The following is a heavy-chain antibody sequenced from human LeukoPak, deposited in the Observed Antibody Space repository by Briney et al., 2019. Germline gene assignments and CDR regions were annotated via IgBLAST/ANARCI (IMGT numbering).Heavy chain of an antibody. CDR3: ALNSGSYYRIH. D-gene: IGHD1-26*01. J-gene: IGHJ4*02. CDR1: GYSISSGYY. V-gene: IGHV4-38-2*02. Sequence: SETPSLTCTVSGYSISSGYYWGWLRQPPGKGLEWIGSIYHSGSTYYNPSLKSRVTISVDTSKNQFSLKLSSVTAADTAVYYCALNSGSYYRIHWGQGTRVTVSS. CDR2: IYHSGST.